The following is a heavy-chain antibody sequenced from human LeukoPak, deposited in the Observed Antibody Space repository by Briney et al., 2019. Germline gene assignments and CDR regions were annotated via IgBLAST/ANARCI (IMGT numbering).Heavy chain of an antibody. CDR3: AGLDMGRDY. J-gene: IGHJ4*02. CDR2: VSPDGSDE. CDR1: GFTFSSYT. Sequence: GGSLRLSCAASGFTFSSYTMHWVRQAPGKGLDWVALVSPDGSDEHYEDSVKGRFTISRDNSRNTVYLQMNSLRPEDTAVYCCAGLDMGRDYWGQGTLVTVSS. D-gene: IGHD2-2*03. V-gene: IGHV3-30*04.